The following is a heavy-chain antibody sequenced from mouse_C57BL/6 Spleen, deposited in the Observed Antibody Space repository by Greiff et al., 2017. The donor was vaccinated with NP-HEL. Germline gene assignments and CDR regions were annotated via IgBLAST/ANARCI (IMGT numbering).Heavy chain of an antibody. J-gene: IGHJ1*03. CDR1: GFTFSSYA. CDR2: ISDGGSYT. CDR3: ARGGIITTVVARYFDV. V-gene: IGHV5-4*03. D-gene: IGHD1-1*01. Sequence: EVKLEESGGGLVKPGGSLKLSCAASGFTFSSYAMSWVRQTPEKRLEWVATISDGGSYTYYPDNVKGRFTISRDNAKNNLYLQMSHLKSEDTAMYYCARGGIITTVVARYFDVWGTGTTVTVSS.